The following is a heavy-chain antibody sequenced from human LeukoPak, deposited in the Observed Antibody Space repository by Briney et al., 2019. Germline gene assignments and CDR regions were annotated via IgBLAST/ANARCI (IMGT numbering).Heavy chain of an antibody. V-gene: IGHV3-23*01. CDR1: GFTFSSFP. D-gene: IGHD3-16*01. CDR3: AKDDNYIRFLS. J-gene: IGHJ5*02. Sequence: GGSLRLSCAASGFTFSSFPMSWVRQAPGKGLEWVSAISGSGVSTYYADSVKGRFTISRDNSKNSLYLQMNSLRAEDTAVYYCAKDDNYIRFLSWGQGTLVTVSS. CDR2: ISGSGVST.